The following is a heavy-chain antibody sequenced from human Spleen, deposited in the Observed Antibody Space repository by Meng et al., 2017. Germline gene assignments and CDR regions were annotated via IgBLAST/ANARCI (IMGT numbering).Heavy chain of an antibody. V-gene: IGHV4-61*01. CDR2: IYYSGST. Sequence: QGQVQESGPGLVRPSDTLSLTCTVSGGSVSSGSYYWSWIRQPPGKGLEWIGYIYYSGSTNYNPSLKSRVTMSLDRSKNQFSLKLNSVTAADTAVYYCARGVVGDYWYFDLWGRGTLVTVSS. D-gene: IGHD3-10*01. J-gene: IGHJ2*01. CDR3: ARGVVGDYWYFDL. CDR1: GGSVSSGSYY.